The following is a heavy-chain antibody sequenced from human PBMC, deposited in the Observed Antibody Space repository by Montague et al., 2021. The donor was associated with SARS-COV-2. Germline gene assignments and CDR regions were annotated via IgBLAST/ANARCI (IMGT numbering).Heavy chain of an antibody. D-gene: IGHD3-10*01. CDR3: ARQNGNDLPRSVDDIHGVRELWELWGGESFDY. Sequence: SETLSLTCTVSGGSISSSSYYWGWIRQPPGKGLEWIGSIYYSGSTYSNPSLKSRVTISVDTSKNQFSLKLSSVTAADTAVYYCARQNGNDLPRSVDDIHGVRELWELWGGESFDYWGQGTLVTVSS. CDR2: IYYSGST. CDR1: GGSISSSSYY. J-gene: IGHJ4*02. V-gene: IGHV4-39*01.